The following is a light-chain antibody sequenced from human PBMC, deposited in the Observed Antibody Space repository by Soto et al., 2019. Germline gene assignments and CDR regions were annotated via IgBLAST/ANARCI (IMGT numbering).Light chain of an antibody. CDR1: SSNIGSNF. V-gene: IGLV1-47*02. CDR2: TDN. J-gene: IGLJ3*02. CDR3: AEWDASLSAWV. Sequence: QSVLAQPPSASETPGQRVTISCSGGSSNIGSNFVYWYQQLPGTAPKLLIYTDNQRPSGVPDRFSGSKSGTSASLAISGLRSEDEAHYYCAEWDASLSAWVFGGGTKVTVL.